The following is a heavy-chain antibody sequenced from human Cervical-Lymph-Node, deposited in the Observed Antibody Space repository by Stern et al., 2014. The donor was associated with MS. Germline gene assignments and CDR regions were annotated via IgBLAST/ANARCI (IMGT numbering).Heavy chain of an antibody. J-gene: IGHJ4*02. CDR2: AWNDGSTG. V-gene: IGHV3-33*08. Sequence: QVQLEESGAGVVQPGTSLSLSCAASGFTFSSYGMHWVRQAPGKGLELVGLAWNDGSTGDSNNPVKGRFTISRDNSKNPLSLQMNSLTAEDTAVYYCARGHIPYAYNYLFDYWGQGTLVTVSS. CDR3: ARGHIPYAYNYLFDY. D-gene: IGHD5-24*01. CDR1: GFTFSSYG.